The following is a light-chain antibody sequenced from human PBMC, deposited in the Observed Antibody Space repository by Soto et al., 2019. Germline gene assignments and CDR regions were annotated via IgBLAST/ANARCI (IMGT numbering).Light chain of an antibody. CDR1: QTVNSYF. V-gene: IGKV3-20*01. Sequence: EIVLTQSPATLSLSPGERVALSCRASQTVNSYFLAWYQQKRGQAPRLLIYGVSTRAAGIPDRFSGSGSGTDFTLTSSRLEPEDFAVYYCQQYDSSIWTFGQGTEVEIK. J-gene: IGKJ1*01. CDR3: QQYDSSIWT. CDR2: GVS.